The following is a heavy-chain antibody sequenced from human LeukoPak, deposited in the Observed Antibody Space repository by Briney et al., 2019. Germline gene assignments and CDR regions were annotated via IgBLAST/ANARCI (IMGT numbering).Heavy chain of an antibody. CDR3: AAETRVVVVPAAIRGNWFDP. CDR2: IYYSGST. J-gene: IGHJ5*02. CDR1: GGSISSSSYY. V-gene: IGHV4-39*01. Sequence: SETLSLTCTVSGGSISSSSYYWGWIRQPPGTGLEWIGSIYYSGSTYYNPSLKSRVTISVDTSKNQFSLKLSSVTAADTAVYYRAAETRVVVVPAAIRGNWFDPWGQGTLVTVSS. D-gene: IGHD2-2*02.